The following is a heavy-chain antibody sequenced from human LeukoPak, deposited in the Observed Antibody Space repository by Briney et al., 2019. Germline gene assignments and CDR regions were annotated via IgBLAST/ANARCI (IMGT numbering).Heavy chain of an antibody. CDR2: ISSSSSSI. D-gene: IGHD4-17*01. V-gene: IGHV3-21*05. J-gene: IGHJ4*02. CDR3: ARDPGDYGDYRGDY. CDR1: GFIFNYYS. Sequence: GGSLRLSCAASGFIFNYYSMNWVRQAPGKGLEWVSYISSSSSSIYYADSVKGRFTISRDNAKNSLYLQMNSLRAEDTAVYYCARDPGDYGDYRGDYWGQGTLVTVSS.